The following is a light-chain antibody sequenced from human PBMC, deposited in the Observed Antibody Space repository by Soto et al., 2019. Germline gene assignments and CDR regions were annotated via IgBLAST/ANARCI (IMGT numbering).Light chain of an antibody. J-gene: IGLJ3*02. CDR3: SSYVGSSSFVV. CDR1: SSDVGGYNS. CDR2: GVT. V-gene: IGLV2-8*01. Sequence: QSALTQPPSASGSPGQSVTISCTGTSSDVGGYNSVSWYQHHPGKAPRLMIYGVTKRPSGVPDRFSGSKSGNTASLTVSGLQADDEADYYCSSYVGSSSFVVFGGGTKVTVL.